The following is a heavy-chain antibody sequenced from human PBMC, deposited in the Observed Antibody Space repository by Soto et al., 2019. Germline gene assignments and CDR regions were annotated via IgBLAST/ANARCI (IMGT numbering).Heavy chain of an antibody. Sequence: HETGQGLEWMGWMNPNSGNTGYAQKFQGRVTITADKSTSTAYMELSSLRSEDTAVYYCARAAGYCSGGSCYHFDYWGQGTLVTVSS. CDR3: ARAAGYCSGGSCYHFDY. D-gene: IGHD2-15*01. CDR2: MNPNSGNT. J-gene: IGHJ4*02. V-gene: IGHV1-8*03.